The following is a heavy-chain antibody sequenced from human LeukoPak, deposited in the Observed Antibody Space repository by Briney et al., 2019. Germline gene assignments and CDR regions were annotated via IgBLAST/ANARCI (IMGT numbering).Heavy chain of an antibody. CDR1: GYTFTGYY. D-gene: IGHD3-22*01. Sequence: ASVKVSCKASGYTFTGYYMHWVRQAPGQGLEWMGWINPNSGGTNYAQKFQGRVTMTRDTSISIAYMELSRLRSDDTAVYYCARGSPDRYYYDSSGSDYWGQGTLVTVSS. CDR3: ARGSPDRYYYDSSGSDY. V-gene: IGHV1-2*02. CDR2: INPNSGGT. J-gene: IGHJ4*02.